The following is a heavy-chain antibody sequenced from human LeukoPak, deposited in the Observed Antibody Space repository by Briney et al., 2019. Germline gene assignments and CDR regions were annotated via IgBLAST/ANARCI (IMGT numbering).Heavy chain of an antibody. Sequence: GGSLRLSCAASGFTFSSYSMNWVRQTPGKGLEWVSYISGSSSTIYYADSVKGRFTISRDNAKNSLYLQMNSLRAEDTAVYYCARDDRPSPITIFGVVMPQNWFDPWGQGTLVTVSS. V-gene: IGHV3-48*01. J-gene: IGHJ5*02. CDR1: GFTFSSYS. D-gene: IGHD3-3*01. CDR3: ARDDRPSPITIFGVVMPQNWFDP. CDR2: ISGSSSTI.